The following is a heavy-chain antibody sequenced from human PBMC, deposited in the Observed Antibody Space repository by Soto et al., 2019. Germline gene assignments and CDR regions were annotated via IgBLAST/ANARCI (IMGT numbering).Heavy chain of an antibody. D-gene: IGHD3-16*02. CDR1: GGSFSGYY. CDR2: INHSGST. Sequence: SETLSLTCAVYGGSFSGYYWSWIRQPPGKGLEGIGEINHSGSTNYNPSLKSRVTISVDTSKNQFSLKLSSVTAADTAVYYCARGLYYDYVWGSYRKFDPWGQGTLVTVSS. J-gene: IGHJ5*02. V-gene: IGHV4-34*01. CDR3: ARGLYYDYVWGSYRKFDP.